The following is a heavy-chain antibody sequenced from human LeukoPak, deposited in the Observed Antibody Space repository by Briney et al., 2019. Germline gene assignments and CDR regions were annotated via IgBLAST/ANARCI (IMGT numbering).Heavy chain of an antibody. V-gene: IGHV3-23*01. CDR3: ARDAENDYGDYRFDY. Sequence: GGSLRLSCAASGFTFSSYAMSWVRQAPGKGLEWVSAISGSGGSTYYADSVKGRLTISRDNSKNTLYLQMNSLRAEDTAVYYCARDAENDYGDYRFDYWGQGTLVTVSS. CDR1: GFTFSSYA. CDR2: ISGSGGST. J-gene: IGHJ4*02. D-gene: IGHD4-17*01.